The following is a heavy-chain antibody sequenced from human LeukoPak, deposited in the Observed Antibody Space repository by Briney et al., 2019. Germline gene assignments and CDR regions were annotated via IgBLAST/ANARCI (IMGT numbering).Heavy chain of an antibody. CDR1: GCTFSTYG. V-gene: IGHV3-30*02. CDR3: AENKDPWKSTSLSDFDY. J-gene: IGHJ4*02. Sequence: QSGGSLTLSCTASGCTFSTYGNYWVCLPPAKGQERVAFIRYDGSNKYYADSVLDRLTISRDNSKNTLYLQMNSLRAEDTAVYFCAENKDPWKSTSLSDFDYWGQGTLVTVSS. D-gene: IGHD1-1*01. CDR2: IRYDGSNK.